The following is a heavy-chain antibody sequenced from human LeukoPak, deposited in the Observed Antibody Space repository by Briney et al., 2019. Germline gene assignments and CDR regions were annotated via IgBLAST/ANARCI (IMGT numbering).Heavy chain of an antibody. Sequence: GGSLRLSCAASVFTVSSNYMSWVRQAPGKGLEWVSAIYSGGSTYYADSVKGRFTISRDNSKNTVYLQMNSLRAEDTAVYYCARDNRPAYFDYWGQGTLVTVSS. CDR3: ARDNRPAYFDY. V-gene: IGHV3-66*01. CDR2: IYSGGST. CDR1: VFTVSSNY. J-gene: IGHJ4*02.